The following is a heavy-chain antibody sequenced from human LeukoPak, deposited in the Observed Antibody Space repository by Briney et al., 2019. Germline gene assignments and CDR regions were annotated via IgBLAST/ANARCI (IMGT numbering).Heavy chain of an antibody. CDR3: ARDGGSSGYSEIAEYFQH. CDR1: GFTFSSYS. D-gene: IGHD3-22*01. CDR2: ISSSSSYI. V-gene: IGHV3-21*01. J-gene: IGHJ1*01. Sequence: PGGSLRLSCAASGFTFSSYSMNWVRQAPGKGLEWVSSISSSSSYIYYADSVKGRFTISRDNAKNSLYLQMNSLRAEDTAVYYCARDGGSSGYSEIAEYFQHWGQGTLVTVTS.